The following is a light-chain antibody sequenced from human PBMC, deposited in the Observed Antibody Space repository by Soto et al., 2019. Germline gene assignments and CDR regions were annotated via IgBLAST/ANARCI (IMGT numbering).Light chain of an antibody. V-gene: IGKV1-33*01. J-gene: IGKJ5*01. CDR3: QQFDNLPFT. CDR2: DSS. Sequence: DLQMTQSPSSLSASVGDRVTIICQASQDINNYLNWYQQKPGKAPKLLIYDSSNLEIGVPSRFSGSGYGTRFSFTISSLQPKDIATYYCQQFDNLPFTFGQGTRLEIK. CDR1: QDINNY.